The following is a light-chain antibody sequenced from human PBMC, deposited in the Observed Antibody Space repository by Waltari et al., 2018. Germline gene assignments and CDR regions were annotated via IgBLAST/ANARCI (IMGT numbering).Light chain of an antibody. V-gene: IGKV2-28*01. Sequence: DIVMTQSPVSLPVTPGEPASIPCRSSQSLLHSNGYNYLDWYLQKPGQSPQLLIYLAYDRASGVPDRFSGSGSGTDFTLKISRVEAEDVGVYYCMQALQPPWTFGQGTKVEIK. CDR1: QSLLHSNGYNY. CDR3: MQALQPPWT. J-gene: IGKJ1*01. CDR2: LAY.